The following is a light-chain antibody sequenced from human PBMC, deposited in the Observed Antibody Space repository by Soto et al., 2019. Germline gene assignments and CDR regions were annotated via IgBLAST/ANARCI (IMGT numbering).Light chain of an antibody. V-gene: IGLV2-23*02. J-gene: IGLJ7*01. CDR3: CSYAGNSTHTV. Sequence: QSALTQPASVSGSPGQSITISCTGTSSDVGSYKLVSWYQQHPVKAPKLMISEVSKRPSGISDRFSGSKSGSTASLTISGLQAEDEADYSFCSYAGNSTHTVFGGGTQLTVL. CDR2: EVS. CDR1: SSDVGSYKL.